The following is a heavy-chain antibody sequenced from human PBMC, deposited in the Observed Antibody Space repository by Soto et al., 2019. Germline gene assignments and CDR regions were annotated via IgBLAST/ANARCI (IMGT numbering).Heavy chain of an antibody. CDR1: GFTFSSYA. J-gene: IGHJ4*02. CDR3: AKPDFDWLSRAIDY. CDR2: ISGSGGST. Sequence: PGGSLRLSCAASGFTFSSYAMSWVRQAPGKGLEWVSAISGSGGSTYYADSVKGRFTISRDNSKNTLYLQMNSLRAEDTAVYYCAKPDFDWLSRAIDYWGQGTLVTVSS. D-gene: IGHD3-9*01. V-gene: IGHV3-23*01.